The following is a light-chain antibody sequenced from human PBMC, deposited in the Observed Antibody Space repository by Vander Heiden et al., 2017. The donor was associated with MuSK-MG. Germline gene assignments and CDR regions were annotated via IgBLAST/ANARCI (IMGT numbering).Light chain of an antibody. CDR2: AAS. Sequence: DIQMTQSPSSLSASVGDRVTITCRASQSISSYLNWYQQKPGKAPKLLIYAASSLQSGVPSRFSGSGSGTDFTLTISSLQPEDFATYYCQQNDSTPLTFGRGTKVEIK. CDR1: QSISSY. J-gene: IGKJ4*01. CDR3: QQNDSTPLT. V-gene: IGKV1-39*01.